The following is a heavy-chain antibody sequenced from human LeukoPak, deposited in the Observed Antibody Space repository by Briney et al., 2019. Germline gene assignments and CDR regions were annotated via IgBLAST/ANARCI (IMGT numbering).Heavy chain of an antibody. D-gene: IGHD1-26*01. CDR1: GFTFGDYA. J-gene: IGHJ6*02. CDR3: TRGSGSYTVGYYYGMDV. CDR2: IRSKAYGGTT. Sequence: GGSLRLSCTASGFTFGDYAMSWFRQAPGKGLEWVGFIRSKAYGGTTEYAASVKGRFTISRDDSKSIAYLQMNSLKTEDTAVYYCTRGSGSYTVGYYYGMDVWGQGTTVTVSS. V-gene: IGHV3-49*03.